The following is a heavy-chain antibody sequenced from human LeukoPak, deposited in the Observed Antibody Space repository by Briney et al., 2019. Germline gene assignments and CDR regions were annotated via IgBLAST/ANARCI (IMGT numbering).Heavy chain of an antibody. V-gene: IGHV3-23*01. CDR1: GPSLIDYG. CDR3: ARDLVGTTGLAWFDP. J-gene: IGHJ5*02. CDR2: ISARGGST. Sequence: GGSLRLSCSPSGPSLIDYGISWVRQAPGKGLGWVSTISARGGSTYYAGSVKGRFTSSRDNPKNTLYLQLNSLRAGARAVYCCARDLVGTTGLAWFDPRGEGTLVTASS. D-gene: IGHD1-26*01.